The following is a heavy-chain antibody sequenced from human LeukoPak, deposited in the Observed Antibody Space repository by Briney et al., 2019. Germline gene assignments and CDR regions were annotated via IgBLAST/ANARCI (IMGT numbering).Heavy chain of an antibody. CDR3: ARDGLRDYGGNWFDP. D-gene: IGHD4-17*01. CDR2: ISSGGGTR. J-gene: IGHJ5*02. CDR1: GFTFSSYA. V-gene: IGHV3-48*01. Sequence: PGGSLRLPCAASGFTFSSYAMSWVRQATGKGLEGVSFISSGGGTREYADSVKGRFTISRDNAKNSLSLQMNALRAEDSAVYYCARDGLRDYGGNWFDPWGQGTLVTVSS.